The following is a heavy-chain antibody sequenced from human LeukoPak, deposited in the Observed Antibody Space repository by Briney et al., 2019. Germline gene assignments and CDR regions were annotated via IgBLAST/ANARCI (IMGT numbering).Heavy chain of an antibody. Sequence: ASVKVSCKASGYTFTTYGTSWVRQAPGQGLEWVGWISPYNGNTKYAQKFQGRVTMTTDTSTSTASMELRSLRSDDTAVYYCAMKLGTYYFDYWGQGTLVTVSS. V-gene: IGHV1-18*01. CDR2: ISPYNGNT. J-gene: IGHJ4*02. D-gene: IGHD7-27*01. CDR1: GYTFTTYG. CDR3: AMKLGTYYFDY.